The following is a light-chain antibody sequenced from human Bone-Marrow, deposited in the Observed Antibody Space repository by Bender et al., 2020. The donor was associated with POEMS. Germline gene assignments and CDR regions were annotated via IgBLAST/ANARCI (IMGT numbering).Light chain of an antibody. CDR3: AVWDDSLNGWV. J-gene: IGLJ3*02. V-gene: IGLV1-44*01. CDR1: SSNIGAHA. CDR2: SSH. Sequence: QSVLTQPPSASGTPGQRVTISCSGGSSNIGAHAVNWYQHLPGTAPKLLIYSSHRRPSEVPDGFSGSRSGTSPALAISGLQSEEEADYYCAVWDDSLNGWVFGGGTKLTVL.